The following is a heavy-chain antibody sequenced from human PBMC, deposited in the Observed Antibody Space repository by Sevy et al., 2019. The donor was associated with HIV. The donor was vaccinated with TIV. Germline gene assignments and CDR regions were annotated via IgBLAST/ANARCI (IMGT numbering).Heavy chain of an antibody. CDR2: INWNGGST. V-gene: IGHV3-20*04. D-gene: IGHD3-10*01. CDR1: GFTFDDYG. J-gene: IGHJ6*02. CDR3: ARFFREPGHGGYYYGMDV. Sequence: GGSLRLSCAASGFTFDDYGMSWVRQAPGKGLEWVSGINWNGGSTGYADSVKGRFTISRDNAKNSLYLQMNSLRAEDTALYYCARFFREPGHGGYYYGMDVWGQGTTVTVSS.